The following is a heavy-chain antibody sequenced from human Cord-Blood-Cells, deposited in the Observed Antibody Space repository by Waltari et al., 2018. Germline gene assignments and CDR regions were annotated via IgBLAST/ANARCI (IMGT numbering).Heavy chain of an antibody. CDR1: GGSISSYY. CDR3: AGWFRELFDY. D-gene: IGHD3-10*01. Sequence: QVQLQASGPGLVKPSETLSLTCTVSGGSISSYYWSWIRQPPGKGLEWIGYIYYSGSTNYNPSLKSRVTISVDTSKNQFSLKLSSVTAADTAVYYCAGWFRELFDYWGQGTLVTVSS. CDR2: IYYSGST. V-gene: IGHV4-59*08. J-gene: IGHJ4*02.